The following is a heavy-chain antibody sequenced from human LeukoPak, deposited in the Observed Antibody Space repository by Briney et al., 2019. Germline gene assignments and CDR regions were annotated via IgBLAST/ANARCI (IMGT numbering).Heavy chain of an antibody. J-gene: IGHJ6*02. CDR2: ITGSGGRT. V-gene: IGHV3-23*01. CDR1: QFKFNNYG. D-gene: IGHD2-2*01. Sequence: PGGSLRLSCATSQFKFNNYGMTWVRQGPGKGLEWVSSITGSGGRTQCADSVQGRFTISRDNSKNTLYLQMNSLRVEDTAVYYCAKGGGEGYCSSTSCPFYHGMDVWGQGTTVTVSS. CDR3: AKGGGEGYCSSTSCPFYHGMDV.